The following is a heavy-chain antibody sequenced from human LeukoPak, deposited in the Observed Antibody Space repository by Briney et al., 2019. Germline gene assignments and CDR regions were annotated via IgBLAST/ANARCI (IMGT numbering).Heavy chain of an antibody. D-gene: IGHD4-17*01. J-gene: IGHJ4*02. V-gene: IGHV3-23*01. CDR2: ISGSGGST. Sequence: GGSLRLSCAASGFTFSSYAMSWVRQAPGKGLEWVSAISGSGGSTYYADSVKGRFTISRDNSKNTLYLQMNSLRAEDTAVYYCAKPPTNYGDYRYYFDYWGQGTLVSVSS. CDR1: GFTFSSYA. CDR3: AKPPTNYGDYRYYFDY.